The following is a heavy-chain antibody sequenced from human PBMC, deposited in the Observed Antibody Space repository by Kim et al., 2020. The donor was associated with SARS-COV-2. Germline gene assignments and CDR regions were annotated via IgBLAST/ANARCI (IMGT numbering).Heavy chain of an antibody. CDR1: GFTFNSYS. D-gene: IGHD6-19*01. CDR3: ARDDSASGWYNYYYGMDV. CDR2: ISSSSSYI. Sequence: GGSLRLSCAASGFTFNSYSMHWVRQAPGKGLEWVSSISSSSSYIYYADSVKGRFTISRDNAKNSLYLQMNSLRAEDTAVYYCARDDSASGWYNYYYGMDVWGQGTTVTVSS. J-gene: IGHJ6*02. V-gene: IGHV3-21*01.